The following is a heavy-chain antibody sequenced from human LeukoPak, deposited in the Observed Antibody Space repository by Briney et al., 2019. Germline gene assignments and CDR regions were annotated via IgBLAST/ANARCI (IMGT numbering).Heavy chain of an antibody. V-gene: IGHV4-59*12. Sequence: SETLSLTCTVSGGSIYGYYWSWVRQPPGKALEWIGYIYFSGSTNYNPSLKSRAIISINTSKSQFSLTLNSVTAADTAMYYCARGTLYSGWSYYFDYWGQGSQVTVSS. CDR3: ARGTLYSGWSYYFDY. J-gene: IGHJ4*02. CDR2: IYFSGST. CDR1: GGSIYGYY. D-gene: IGHD6-19*01.